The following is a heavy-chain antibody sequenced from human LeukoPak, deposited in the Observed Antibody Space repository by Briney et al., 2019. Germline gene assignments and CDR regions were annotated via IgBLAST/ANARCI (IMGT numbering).Heavy chain of an antibody. CDR2: VDPEDGET. CDR1: GYTFTDYY. V-gene: IGHV1-69-2*01. J-gene: IGHJ4*02. Sequence: GASVKVSCKASGYTFTDYYMHWVQQAPGKGLEWMGRVDPEDGETIYAEKFQGRVTITTDESTSTAYMELSSLRSEDTAVYYCAISTSFGGGFDYFGQGTLVTVSS. D-gene: IGHD3-9*01. CDR3: AISTSFGGGFDY.